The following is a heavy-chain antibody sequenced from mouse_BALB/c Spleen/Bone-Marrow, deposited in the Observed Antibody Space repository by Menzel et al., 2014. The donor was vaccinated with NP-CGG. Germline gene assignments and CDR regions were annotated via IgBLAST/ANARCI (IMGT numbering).Heavy chain of an antibody. D-gene: IGHD2-14*01. Sequence: DVQLQESGAELVKPGASVKLSCTASGFNIKDTYMHWVKRRPEQGLEWIGRIDPANGNTKYDPKFQGKATITADTSSNTAYLQLSSLTSEDTAVYYCARGYDEGFAYWGQGTLVTVSA. CDR3: ARGYDEGFAY. J-gene: IGHJ3*01. V-gene: IGHV14-3*02. CDR1: GFNIKDTY. CDR2: IDPANGNT.